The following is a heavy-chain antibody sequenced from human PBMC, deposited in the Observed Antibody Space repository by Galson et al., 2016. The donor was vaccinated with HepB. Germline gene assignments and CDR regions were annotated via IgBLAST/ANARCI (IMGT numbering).Heavy chain of an antibody. CDR3: VKGLHPEIARSYSDFWSGYDLRQGSVDSGMDV. Sequence: SLRLSCAASGFTFNNYVMGWVRQAPGKGLEWVSGISDSGDSTYYADSVKGRFTTSRGNSRNTLFLQMNRLRAEDTAVYYCVKGLHPEIARSYSDFWSGYDLRQGSVDSGMDVWGQGTTVTLSS. CDR1: GFTFNNYV. CDR2: ISDSGDST. J-gene: IGHJ6*02. D-gene: IGHD3-3*01. V-gene: IGHV3-23*01.